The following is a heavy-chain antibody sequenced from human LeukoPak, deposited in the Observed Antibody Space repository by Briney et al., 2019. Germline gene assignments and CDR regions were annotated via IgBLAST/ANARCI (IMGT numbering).Heavy chain of an antibody. J-gene: IGHJ4*02. CDR3: ARHGYTASHYFLDF. CDR2: IYTTGKT. D-gene: IGHD3-16*01. Sequence: PSETLSLTCTVSSGSINSYYWGWVRQPSGRGLEWIGRIYTTGKTDYSPSLKSRLTMSVDTSKRQFSLNLRSVTAADTAIYYCARHGYTASHYFLDFWSQGTLVTVSS. CDR1: SGSINSYY. V-gene: IGHV4-4*07.